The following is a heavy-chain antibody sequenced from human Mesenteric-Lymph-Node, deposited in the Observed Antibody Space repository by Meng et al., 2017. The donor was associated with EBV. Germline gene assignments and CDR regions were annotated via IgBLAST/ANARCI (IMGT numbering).Heavy chain of an antibody. Sequence: EGRLVGFGGGLVQPGGSLRLSCAASGFTFSSYAMSWVRQAPGKGLEWVSAISGSGGSTYYADSVKGRFTISRDNSKNTLYLQMNSLRAEDTAVYYCARAFSGYDKFDLWGQGTLVTVSS. CDR2: ISGSGGST. CDR3: ARAFSGYDKFDL. CDR1: GFTFSSYA. V-gene: IGHV3-23*04. D-gene: IGHD5-12*01. J-gene: IGHJ5*02.